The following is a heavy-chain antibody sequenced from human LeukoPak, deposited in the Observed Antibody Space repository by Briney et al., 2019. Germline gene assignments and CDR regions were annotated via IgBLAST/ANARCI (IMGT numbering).Heavy chain of an antibody. CDR3: ARETSYCSGGSCNYGMDV. V-gene: IGHV3-11*06. CDR2: ISGDTSYT. J-gene: IGHJ6*02. CDR1: GFTFSDYY. Sequence: GGSLRLSCAASGFTFSDYYMSWIRQAPGRGLEWESYISGDTSYTSYADSVKGRFTISRDNGQNSLYLQMDSLRAEDTAVYYCARETSYCSGGSCNYGMDVWGQGTTVTVSS. D-gene: IGHD2-15*01.